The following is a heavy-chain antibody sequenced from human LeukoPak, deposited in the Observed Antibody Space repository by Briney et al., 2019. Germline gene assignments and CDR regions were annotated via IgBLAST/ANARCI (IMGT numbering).Heavy chain of an antibody. D-gene: IGHD2-2*01. Sequence: SETLSLTCTVSGGSIGSSSYYWGWIRQPPGKGLEWIGCIYHSGNTYYNPSLKSRVTISVDTSKNQFSLKLSSVTAADTAVYYCASPLGYCTTTTCYGDYWGQGTLVTVSS. J-gene: IGHJ4*02. CDR1: GGSIGSSSYY. CDR3: ASPLGYCTTTTCYGDY. CDR2: IYHSGNT. V-gene: IGHV4-39*01.